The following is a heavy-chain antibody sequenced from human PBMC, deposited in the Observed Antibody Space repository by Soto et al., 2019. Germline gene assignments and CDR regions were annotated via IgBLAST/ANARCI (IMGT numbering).Heavy chain of an antibody. V-gene: IGHV1-2*04. Sequence: SVKVSCKASGYTFTGYYMHWVRQAPGQGLEWMGWINPNSGGTNYAQKFQGWVTMTRDTSISTAYMELSRLRSDDTAVYYCARVVATTNTSTWFDPWGQGTLVTVSS. CDR2: INPNSGGT. J-gene: IGHJ5*02. CDR1: GYTFTGYY. CDR3: ARVVATTNTSTWFDP. D-gene: IGHD2-15*01.